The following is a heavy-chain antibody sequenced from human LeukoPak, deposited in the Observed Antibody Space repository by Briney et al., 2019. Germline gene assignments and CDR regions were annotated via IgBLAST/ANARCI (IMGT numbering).Heavy chain of an antibody. D-gene: IGHD3-3*01. CDR2: IYYSGST. CDR3: ARFEALEEFDY. Sequence: SETLSLTCTVSGGSISSGDYYWSWIRQPPGKGLEWIGYIYYSGSTYYNPSLKSRVTISVDTSKNQFSLKLSSVTAADTAVYYCARFEALEEFDYWGQGTLVTVSS. V-gene: IGHV4-30-4*01. CDR1: GGSISSGDYY. J-gene: IGHJ4*02.